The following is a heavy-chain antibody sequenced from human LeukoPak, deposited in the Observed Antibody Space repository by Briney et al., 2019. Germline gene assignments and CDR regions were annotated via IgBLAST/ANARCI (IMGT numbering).Heavy chain of an antibody. Sequence: SETLSLTCTVSGGSISSGGYYWSWIRQHPGKGLEWIGYIYYSGSTYYNPSLKSRVTISVDTSKNQFSLKLSSVTAADTAVYYCARDSLGLYRDWGQGTLVTVSS. CDR3: ARDSLGLYRD. V-gene: IGHV4-31*03. CDR1: GGSISSGGYY. CDR2: IYYSGST. D-gene: IGHD3-16*02. J-gene: IGHJ4*02.